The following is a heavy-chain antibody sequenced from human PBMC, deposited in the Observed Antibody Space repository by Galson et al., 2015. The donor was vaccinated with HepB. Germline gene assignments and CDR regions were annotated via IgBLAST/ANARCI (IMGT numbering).Heavy chain of an antibody. Sequence: SLRLSCAASGFTFSTYRMNWVRQAPGKGLEWVSSISGSSKYIYYADSVKGRFTISRDNAKNSLYLQMNSLRAGDTAVYYCATTTAGYDAHGCRRWGQGALVTVSS. D-gene: IGHD4/OR15-4a*01. CDR3: ATTTAGYDAHGCRR. J-gene: IGHJ4*02. V-gene: IGHV3-21*01. CDR2: ISGSSKYI. CDR1: GFTFSTYR.